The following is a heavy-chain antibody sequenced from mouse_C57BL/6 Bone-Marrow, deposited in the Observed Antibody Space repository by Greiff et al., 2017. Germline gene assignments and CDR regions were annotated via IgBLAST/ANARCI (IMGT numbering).Heavy chain of an antibody. CDR3: ARFLRPRYAMDY. Sequence: QVQLKQPGAELVKPGASVKMSCKASGYTFTSYWITWVKQRPGQGLEWIGDIYPGSGSTNYNEKFKSKATLTVDTSSTTAYMQLSNLTSDDSAVYYCARFLRPRYAMDYWGQGTSVTVSS. J-gene: IGHJ4*01. CDR2: IYPGSGST. CDR1: GYTFTSYW. V-gene: IGHV1-55*01.